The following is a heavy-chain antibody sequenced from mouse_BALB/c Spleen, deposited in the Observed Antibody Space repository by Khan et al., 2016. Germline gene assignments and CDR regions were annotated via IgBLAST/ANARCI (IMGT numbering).Heavy chain of an antibody. J-gene: IGHJ3*01. D-gene: IGHD1-1*01. CDR1: GYTFTDYW. Sequence: QVQLQQSGAELAKPGASVKMSCKAAGYTFTDYWMHWVKQRPGQGLEWIGYINPNTGYTEYNQKFKDKSTLTADKSSSTAYMQLSSLTSEDSAVYYCASSSYYFGSSYGWFAYWGQGTLVTVSA. V-gene: IGHV1-7*01. CDR3: ASSSYYFGSSYGWFAY. CDR2: INPNTGYT.